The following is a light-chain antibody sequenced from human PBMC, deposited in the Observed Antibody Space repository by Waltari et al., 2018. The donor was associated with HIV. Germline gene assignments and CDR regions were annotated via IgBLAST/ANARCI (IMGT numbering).Light chain of an antibody. CDR3: QVWDSSSEHVV. V-gene: IGLV3-21*04. Sequence: SYVLTQPPSVSVAPGTTARITCGGNNIGSKSVHWYQHKPGQAPVLVIYYDRERPSGIPERFSGSDSGHTATLTINRVEAGDEADYYCQVWDSSSEHVVFGGGTKLTVL. CDR2: YDR. CDR1: NIGSKS. J-gene: IGLJ2*01.